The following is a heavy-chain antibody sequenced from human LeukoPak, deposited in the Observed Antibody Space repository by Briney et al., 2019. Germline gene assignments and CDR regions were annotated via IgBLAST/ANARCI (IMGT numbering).Heavy chain of an antibody. Sequence: GGSLRLSCAASGFTFADYGMSWVRHAPGKGLEWVSAINWNGGSTVYADSVEGRLTISRDNAKNSPYLQMNSLRAEDTALYHCARAYYYDSSGYFPDWGQGTLVTVSS. J-gene: IGHJ4*02. V-gene: IGHV3-20*01. CDR3: ARAYYYDSSGYFPD. D-gene: IGHD3-22*01. CDR2: INWNGGST. CDR1: GFTFADYG.